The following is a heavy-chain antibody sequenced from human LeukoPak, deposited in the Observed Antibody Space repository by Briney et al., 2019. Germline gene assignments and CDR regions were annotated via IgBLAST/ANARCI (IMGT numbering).Heavy chain of an antibody. CDR2: INPESGGT. V-gene: IGHV1-2*02. CDR3: ARDHLLFRQPPNWFDP. CDR1: GGTFNSYA. D-gene: IGHD1-14*01. Sequence: ASVKVSCKASGGTFNSYAISWVRQAPGQGLERMGWINPESGGTKYAQKFQDRVTMTSDTSISTAYMELSRLRSDDTAVYYCARDHLLFRQPPNWFDPWGQGTLVTVSS. J-gene: IGHJ5*02.